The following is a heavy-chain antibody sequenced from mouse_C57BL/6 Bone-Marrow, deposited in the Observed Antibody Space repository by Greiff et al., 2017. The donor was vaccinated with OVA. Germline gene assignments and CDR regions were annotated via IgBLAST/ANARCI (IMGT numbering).Heavy chain of an antibody. Sequence: VQVVEPGGGLVKPGGSLKLSCAASGFTFSGYGMHWVRQAPEQGLEWVGYINSGSSSIYYADTVKGRFTISRGNAKNTLFLQMNSLRSEDTAMYYCAREGGSSLYWYFDVWGTGTTVTVSS. D-gene: IGHD1-1*01. J-gene: IGHJ1*03. V-gene: IGHV5-17*01. CDR2: INSGSSSI. CDR1: GFTFSGYG. CDR3: AREGGSSLYWYFDV.